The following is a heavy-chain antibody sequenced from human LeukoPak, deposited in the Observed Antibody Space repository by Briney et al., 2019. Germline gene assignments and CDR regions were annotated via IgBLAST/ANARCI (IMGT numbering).Heavy chain of an antibody. D-gene: IGHD3-3*01. J-gene: IGHJ4*02. V-gene: IGHV4-39*01. CDR1: GGSISSSSYY. CDR3: ASTLRSGSSHFDY. CDR2: IYYSGST. Sequence: SETLSLTCTVSGGSISSSSYYWGWIRQPPGKGLEWIGSIYYSGSTHYNPSLKSRVTISVDTSKNQFSLKLSSVTAADTAVYYCASTLRSGSSHFDYWGQGTLVTVSS.